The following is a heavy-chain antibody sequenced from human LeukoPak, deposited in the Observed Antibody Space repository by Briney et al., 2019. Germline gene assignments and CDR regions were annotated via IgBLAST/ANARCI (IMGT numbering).Heavy chain of an antibody. V-gene: IGHV3-30-3*01. J-gene: IGHJ4*02. CDR1: GFTFSSYA. CDR3: ARGLRNYYDSSDLLDY. CDR2: ISYDGSNK. D-gene: IGHD3-22*01. Sequence: PGGSLRLSCAASGFTFSSYAMHWVRQAPGKGLEWVAVISYDGSNKYYADSVKGRFTISRGNSKNTLYLQMNSLRAEDTAVYYCARGLRNYYDSSDLLDYWGQGTLVTVSS.